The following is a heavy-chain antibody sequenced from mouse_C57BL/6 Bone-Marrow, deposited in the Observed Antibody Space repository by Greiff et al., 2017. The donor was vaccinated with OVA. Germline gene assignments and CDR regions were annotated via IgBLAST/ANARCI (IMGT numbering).Heavy chain of an antibody. V-gene: IGHV1-64*01. J-gene: IGHJ4*01. Sequence: QVQLQQSGAELVKPGASVKLSCKASGYTFTSYWMHWVKQRPGQGLEWIGMIHPNSGSTNYNEKFKSKATLTVDKSSSTAYMQLSSLTSEDSAVYYCARDDLYAMDYWGQGTSVTVSS. CDR3: ARDDLYAMDY. CDR1: GYTFTSYW. CDR2: IHPNSGST.